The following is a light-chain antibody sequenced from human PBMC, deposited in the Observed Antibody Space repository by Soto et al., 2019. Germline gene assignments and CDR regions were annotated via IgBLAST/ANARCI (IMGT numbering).Light chain of an antibody. CDR1: QSVSSN. CDR2: GAS. V-gene: IGKV3-15*01. CDR3: QQYNSWLWT. J-gene: IGKJ1*01. Sequence: EIVMSQSPATLSVSPGERATLYCRASQSVSSNLAWYQQKPGQPPRLLIYGASTRATGIPARFSGSGSGTEFTLIISSLQSEDSAVYYCQQYNSWLWTFGQGTKVDIK.